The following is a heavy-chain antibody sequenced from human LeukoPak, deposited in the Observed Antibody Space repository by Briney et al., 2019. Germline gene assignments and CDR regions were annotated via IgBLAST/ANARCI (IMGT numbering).Heavy chain of an antibody. CDR1: GYTFTSYD. CDR2: MNPNSGNT. V-gene: IGHV1-8*01. CDR3: ARARRGYCSGGSCYYYYYYMDV. Sequence: ASVKVSCKASGYTFTSYDINWVRQATGQGLEWMGWMNPNSGNTGYAQKFQGRVTMTRNTSISTAYMELSSLRSEDTAVYYCARARRGYCSGGSCYYYYYYMDVWGKGTTVTVSS. J-gene: IGHJ6*03. D-gene: IGHD2-15*01.